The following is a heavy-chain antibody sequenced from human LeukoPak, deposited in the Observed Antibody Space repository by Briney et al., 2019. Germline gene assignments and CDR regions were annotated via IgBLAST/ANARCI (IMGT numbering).Heavy chain of an antibody. V-gene: IGHV3-30*04. CDR1: GFTFRHYA. D-gene: IGHD3-16*01. CDR3: VRARAGGLDY. CDR2: LSFDGDHK. Sequence: GGSLRLSCAASGFTFRHYAVRWVSQAPGRGLEWVAVLSFDGDHKYYAESVKGRFTISKDNSNNTLFLQMDSLGLEDTALYYCVRARAGGLDYWGQGTLVTVSS. J-gene: IGHJ4*02.